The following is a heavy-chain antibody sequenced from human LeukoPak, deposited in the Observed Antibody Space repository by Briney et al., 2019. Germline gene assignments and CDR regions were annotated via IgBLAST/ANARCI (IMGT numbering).Heavy chain of an antibody. D-gene: IGHD3-10*01. CDR2: FDPEDGET. CDR1: GYTLTELS. J-gene: IGHJ6*02. Sequence: VASVKVSCKVSGYTLTELSMHWVRQAPGKGLEWMGGFDPEDGETIYAQKFQGRVTMTEDTSTDTAYMELSSLRSEDTAVYYCARVTMLRGVIGTNGMDIWGQGTTVTVSS. V-gene: IGHV1-24*01. CDR3: ARVTMLRGVIGTNGMDI.